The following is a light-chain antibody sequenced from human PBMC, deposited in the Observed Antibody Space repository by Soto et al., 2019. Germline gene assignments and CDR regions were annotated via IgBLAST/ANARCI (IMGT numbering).Light chain of an antibody. CDR2: SAS. J-gene: IGKJ1*01. CDR3: QQSYTSPPWT. CDR1: QSISTY. V-gene: IGKV1-39*01. Sequence: DIQMTQSPSSLPASVGDRVTISCRAAQSISTYLNWYQQKPGTAPRLLIYSASSVKTGVPPRFSGSGSGRDFTLTISSLRPEDIATYFCQQSYTSPPWTFGQGTKVDIK.